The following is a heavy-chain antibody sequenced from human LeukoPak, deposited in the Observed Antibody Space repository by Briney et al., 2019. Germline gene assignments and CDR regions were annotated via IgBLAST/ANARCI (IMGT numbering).Heavy chain of an antibody. CDR1: GGSISSSSYY. CDR2: IYYSGST. CDR3: ARENCSGGSCYSIYYYYYMDV. V-gene: IGHV4-39*07. J-gene: IGHJ6*03. D-gene: IGHD2-15*01. Sequence: SKTLSLTCTVSGGSISSSSYYWGWIRQPPGKGLEWIGSIYYSGSTYYNPSLKSRVTISVDTSKNQFSLKLSSVTAADTAVYYCARENCSGGSCYSIYYYYYMDVWGKGTTVTVSS.